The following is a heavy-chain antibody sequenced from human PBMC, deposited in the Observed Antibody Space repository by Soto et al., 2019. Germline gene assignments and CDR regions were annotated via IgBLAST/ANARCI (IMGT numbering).Heavy chain of an antibody. CDR3: ARRGGWSPPSED. CDR1: GVSFRGYY. Sequence: QVQLQQWGAGQLKPSETLSLTCAVYGVSFRGYYWAWIRQSPGKGLEWIGDINHSGTTHYNPSLKSRVPISLDTSTTQFSLRLTSVTAADAATSFCARRGGWSPPSEDWGQGTLVTVSS. CDR2: INHSGTT. D-gene: IGHD6-19*01. J-gene: IGHJ4*02. V-gene: IGHV4-34*01.